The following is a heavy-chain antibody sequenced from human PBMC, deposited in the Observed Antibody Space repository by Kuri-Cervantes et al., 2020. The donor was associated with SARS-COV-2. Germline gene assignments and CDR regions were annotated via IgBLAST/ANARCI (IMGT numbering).Heavy chain of an antibody. CDR3: ASSPAAADGTYYDYYYGMDV. Sequence: GGPLRLYCAASGFTFISYGMHWVRQALGKGLEWTAVMWYDGSNKYYADSVKGRFTISRDNAKNSLYLQMNSLRAEDTAVYYCASSPAAADGTYYDYYYGMDVWGQGTAVTVSS. V-gene: IGHV3-33*03. D-gene: IGHD2-2*01. CDR1: GFTFISYG. J-gene: IGHJ6*01. CDR2: MWYDGSNK.